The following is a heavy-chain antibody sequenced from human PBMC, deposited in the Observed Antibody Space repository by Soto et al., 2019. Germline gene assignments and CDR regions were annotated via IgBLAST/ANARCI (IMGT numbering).Heavy chain of an antibody. CDR2: IYYSGTT. CDR3: ARDKITGLFDY. D-gene: IGHD2-8*02. J-gene: IGHJ4*02. Sequence: SETLSLTCTVSGDSITSNSYFWAWIRQPPGKGLEWIGSIYYSGTTYYNPSLNSRVTLSVDRSKNQFSLKLTSVTAADTAVYYCARDKITGLFDYWGQGTLVT. V-gene: IGHV4-39*02. CDR1: GDSITSNSYF.